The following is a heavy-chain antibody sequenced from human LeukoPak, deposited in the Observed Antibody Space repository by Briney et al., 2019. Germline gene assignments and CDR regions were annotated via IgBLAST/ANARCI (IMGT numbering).Heavy chain of an antibody. V-gene: IGHV3-23*01. CDR3: AKDSTSTYSSSWYIPWFDP. CDR2: ISGSGGST. Sequence: GGSLRLSCAASGFTFSSYAMSWVRQAPGKGLEWVSAISGSGGSTYYADSVKGRFTISRDNSKNTLYLQMNSLRAEGTAVYYCAKDSTSTYSSSWYIPWFDPWGQGTLVTVSS. CDR1: GFTFSSYA. D-gene: IGHD6-13*01. J-gene: IGHJ5*02.